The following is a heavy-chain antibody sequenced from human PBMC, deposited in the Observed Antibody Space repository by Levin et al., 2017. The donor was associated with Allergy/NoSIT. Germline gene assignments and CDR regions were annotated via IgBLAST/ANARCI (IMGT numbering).Heavy chain of an antibody. CDR2: INHSGST. CDR1: GGSFSGYY. CDR3: ARKKTARSLNWFDP. D-gene: IGHD1-26*01. V-gene: IGHV4-34*01. J-gene: IGHJ5*02. Sequence: SQTLSLTCAVYGGSFSGYYWSWIRQPPGKGLEWIGEINHSGSTNYNPSLKSRVTISVDTSKNQFSLKLSSVTAADTAVYYCARKKTARSLNWFDPWGQGTLVTVSS.